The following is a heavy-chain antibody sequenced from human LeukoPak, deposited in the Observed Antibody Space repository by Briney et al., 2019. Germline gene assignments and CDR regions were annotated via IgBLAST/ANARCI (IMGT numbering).Heavy chain of an antibody. CDR2: FDPEDGET. Sequence: ASVTVSCKVSGYTLTELSMHWVRQAPGKGLEWMGGFDPEDGETIYAQKFQGRVTMTEDTSTDTAYMELSSLRSEDTAVYYCATDMRNYDYVWGRPRHAFDIWGQGRTVTLSS. D-gene: IGHD3-16*01. CDR1: GYTLTELS. J-gene: IGHJ3*02. CDR3: ATDMRNYDYVWGRPRHAFDI. V-gene: IGHV1-24*01.